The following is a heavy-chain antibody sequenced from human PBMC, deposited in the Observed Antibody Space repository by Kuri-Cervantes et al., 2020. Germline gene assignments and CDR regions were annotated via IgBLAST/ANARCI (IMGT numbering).Heavy chain of an antibody. CDR3: ARESDTTDFWSGYNL. D-gene: IGHD3-3*01. J-gene: IGHJ4*02. CDR2: IKRDGSQK. CDR1: GFTVSSNE. Sequence: GGSLRLSCAASGFTVSSNEMSWVRQAPGKGLEWVANIKRDGSQKYSVDSVKGRFTISRDNAKNSLYLQMNSLRVEDTAVYYCARESDTTDFWSGYNLWGQGTLVTVSS. V-gene: IGHV3-7*01.